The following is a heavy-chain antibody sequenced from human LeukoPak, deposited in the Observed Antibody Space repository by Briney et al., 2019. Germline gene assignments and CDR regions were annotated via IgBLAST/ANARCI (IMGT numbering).Heavy chain of an antibody. CDR2: INSDDSST. CDR1: GFTFSNYG. CDR3: ARGAVAGNFDY. J-gene: IGHJ4*02. Sequence: GGSLRLSCAGAGFTFSNYGMHWVRQAPGKGLVWVSRINSDDSSTSYADSVKGRFTISRDSAKNTLYLQMNSLRGEDTAVYYCARGAVAGNFDYWGQGTLVVVSS. D-gene: IGHD6-19*01. V-gene: IGHV3-74*01.